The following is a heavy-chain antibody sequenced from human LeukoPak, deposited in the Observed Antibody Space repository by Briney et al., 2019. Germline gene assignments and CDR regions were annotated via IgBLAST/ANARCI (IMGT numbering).Heavy chain of an antibody. D-gene: IGHD2-15*01. CDR1: GGTFSSYA. V-gene: IGHV1-69*13. CDR2: IIPIFGTA. CDR3: ARYQHEVVVVAAYYYGMDV. Sequence: SVKVSCKASGGTFSSYAISWVRQAPGQGLEWMGGIIPIFGTANYAQKFQGRVTITADESTSTAYMELSSLRSEDTAVYYCARYQHEVVVVAAYYYGMDVWGQGTTVTVSS. J-gene: IGHJ6*02.